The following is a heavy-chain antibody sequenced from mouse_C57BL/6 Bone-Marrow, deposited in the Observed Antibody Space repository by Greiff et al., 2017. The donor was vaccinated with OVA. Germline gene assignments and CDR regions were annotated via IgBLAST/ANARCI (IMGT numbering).Heavy chain of an antibody. V-gene: IGHV14-4*01. CDR1: GFNIKGDY. D-gene: IGHD3-1*01. Sequence: VQLQQSGAELVRPGASVKLSCTASGFNIKGDYMHWVKQRPEQGLEWIGWIDPENGDTEYASKFQGKATITADTSSNTAYLQLSSLTSEDTAVYYCTTRGRDYWGQGTTLTVSS. CDR3: TTRGRDY. CDR2: IDPENGDT. J-gene: IGHJ2*01.